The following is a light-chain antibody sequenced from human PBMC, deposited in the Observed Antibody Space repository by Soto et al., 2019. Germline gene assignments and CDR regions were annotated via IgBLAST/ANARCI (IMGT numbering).Light chain of an antibody. Sequence: EIELTQSPATLSLSPGERATLSCRVSQSGSSNYLAWYQQKPGQAPRLLMYGASSRATGIPARFSGSGSGTDFTLTISRVEPEDFGVYYCQQYGSSPYTFGQGTKLEIK. J-gene: IGKJ2*01. CDR2: GAS. CDR1: QSGSSNY. CDR3: QQYGSSPYT. V-gene: IGKV3-20*01.